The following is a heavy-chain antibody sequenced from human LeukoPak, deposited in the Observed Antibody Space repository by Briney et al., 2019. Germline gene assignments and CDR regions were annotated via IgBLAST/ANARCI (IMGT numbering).Heavy chain of an antibody. CDR1: GFTFSSYE. CDR3: AKWSSVLHYYDSSLHFDY. CDR2: IRYDGSNK. V-gene: IGHV3-30*02. J-gene: IGHJ4*02. D-gene: IGHD3-22*01. Sequence: GGSLRLSCAASGFTFSSYEMNWVRQAPGKGLEWVAFIRYDGSNKYYADSVKGRFTISRDNSKNTLYLQMNSLRAEDTAVYYCAKWSSVLHYYDSSLHFDYWGQGTLVTVSS.